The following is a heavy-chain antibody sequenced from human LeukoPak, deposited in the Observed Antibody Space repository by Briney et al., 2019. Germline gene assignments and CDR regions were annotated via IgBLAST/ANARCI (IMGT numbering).Heavy chain of an antibody. CDR1: GGSISSSNW. Sequence: SGTLSLTCAVSGGSISSSNWWSWIRQPAGKGLEWIGRIYTSGSINYNPSLKSRVTISVDTSKNQFSLKLSSVTAADTAVYYCARDAYRSDWYDAFDIWGQGTLVTVSS. V-gene: IGHV4-61*02. CDR2: IYTSGSI. D-gene: IGHD6-19*01. CDR3: ARDAYRSDWYDAFDI. J-gene: IGHJ3*02.